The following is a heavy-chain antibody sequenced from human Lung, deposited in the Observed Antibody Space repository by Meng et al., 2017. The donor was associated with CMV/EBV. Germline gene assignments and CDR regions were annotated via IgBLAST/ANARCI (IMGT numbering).Heavy chain of an antibody. J-gene: IGHJ4*02. D-gene: IGHD3-3*01. CDR2: INHSGST. CDR3: ARGGFTYDFWSGYDFDN. CDR1: GGSFSGYY. Sequence: SCAVYGGSFSGYYWSWIRQPPGKGLEWIGEINHSGSTNYNPSLKSRVTISVDTSKNQFSLKLSSVTAADTAVYYCARGGFTYDFWSGYDFDNWGQGXLVTVSS. V-gene: IGHV4-34*01.